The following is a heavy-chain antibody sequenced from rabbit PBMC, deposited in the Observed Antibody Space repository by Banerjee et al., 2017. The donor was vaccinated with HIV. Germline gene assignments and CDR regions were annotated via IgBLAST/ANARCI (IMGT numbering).Heavy chain of an antibody. V-gene: IGHV1S40*01. Sequence: QSLEESGGGLVKPGGTLTLTCKASGIDFSSSYWICWVRQATGKGLELIACIYTLSGSEGYASWANVRFTVSKPSWTTVTLQMTSLTAADTATYFCPRDLAGVTGWNFNLWGQGTLVTVS. D-gene: IGHD4-1*01. CDR1: GIDFSSSYW. J-gene: IGHJ4*01. CDR2: IYTLSGSE. CDR3: PRDLAGVTGWNFNL.